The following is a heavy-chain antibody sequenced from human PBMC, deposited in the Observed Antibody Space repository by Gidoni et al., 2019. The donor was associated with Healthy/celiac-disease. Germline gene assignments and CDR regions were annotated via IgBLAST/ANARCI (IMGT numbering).Heavy chain of an antibody. Sequence: QVQLQQSGPGLVKPSPTLSLTCAISGDSVSSNSAAWNWIRQSPSRGLEWLGRTYYRSKWYNDYAVSVKSRITIDPDTSKNQFSLQLNSVTPEDTAVYYCARDSIYCSGGSCYSLPFDYWGQGTLVTVSS. CDR2: TYYRSKWYN. CDR1: GDSVSSNSAA. CDR3: ARDSIYCSGGSCYSLPFDY. V-gene: IGHV6-1*01. D-gene: IGHD2-15*01. J-gene: IGHJ4*02.